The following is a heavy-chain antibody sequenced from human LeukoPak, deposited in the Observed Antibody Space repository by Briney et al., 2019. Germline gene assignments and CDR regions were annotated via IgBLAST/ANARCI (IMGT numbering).Heavy chain of an antibody. CDR2: IIPIFGTA. V-gene: IGHV1-69*13. CDR1: GGTFSSYA. CDR3: ARDMIRHCSSTSCYLNY. J-gene: IGHJ4*02. D-gene: IGHD2-2*01. Sequence: ASVKVSCKASGGTFSSYAISWVRQAPGQGLEWMGGIIPIFGTANYAQKFQGRVTITADESTSTAYMELSSLRSEDTAVYYCARDMIRHCSSTSCYLNYWGQGTLVTVSS.